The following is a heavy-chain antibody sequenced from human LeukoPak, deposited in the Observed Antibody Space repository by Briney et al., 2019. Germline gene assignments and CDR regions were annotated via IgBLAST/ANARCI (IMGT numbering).Heavy chain of an antibody. Sequence: SVTLSPTGAVSGVSISSGGYAWRWIRQPPGKGRELIGYIYHSGSTYYNPSLKSRVTITVDRSKNQFSLKVSPVTAADTAVYYCAREGSGHYFDYWGQGTLVTVSS. CDR1: GVSISSGGYA. J-gene: IGHJ4*02. D-gene: IGHD2-15*01. CDR2: IYHSGST. V-gene: IGHV4-30-2*01. CDR3: AREGSGHYFDY.